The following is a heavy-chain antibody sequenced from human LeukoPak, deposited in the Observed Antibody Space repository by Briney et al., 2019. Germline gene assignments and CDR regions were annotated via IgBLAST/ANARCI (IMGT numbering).Heavy chain of an antibody. CDR1: GGSISSYY. Sequence: SETLSLTCTVPGGSISSYYWSWIGQPPGKGLEWIGYIYYSGSTNYNPSLKSRVTISVDTSKNQFSLKLSSVTAADAAVYYCARHLSRGGSYWFDPWGQGTLVTVSS. CDR2: IYYSGST. D-gene: IGHD1-26*01. J-gene: IGHJ5*02. CDR3: ARHLSRGGSYWFDP. V-gene: IGHV4-59*08.